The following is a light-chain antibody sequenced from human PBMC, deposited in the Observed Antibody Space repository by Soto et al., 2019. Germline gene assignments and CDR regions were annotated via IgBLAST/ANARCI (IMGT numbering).Light chain of an antibody. J-gene: IGKJ4*01. Sequence: DIQMTQSPSTLSASVGDRVTISCRASQSITTWLAWYQHKPGKAPNLLIFNASSLESGVPSRFSGSGSGTEFTLTISSLQPDDVATYYCHQYDSSPLTFGGGTKVEIK. CDR1: QSITTW. CDR2: NAS. V-gene: IGKV1-5*03. CDR3: HQYDSSPLT.